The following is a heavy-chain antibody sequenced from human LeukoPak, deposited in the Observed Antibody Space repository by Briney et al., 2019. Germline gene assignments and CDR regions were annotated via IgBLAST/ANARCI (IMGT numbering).Heavy chain of an antibody. Sequence: GGSLRLSCAASGFTFSSYSMNWVRQAPGKGLEWVSSISSSSSYIYYADSVRGRFTISRDNAKNSLYLQMNSLRAEDTAVYYCARGGYSYGPHWYFDLWGRGTLVTVSS. CDR1: GFTFSSYS. CDR2: ISSSSSYI. CDR3: ARGGYSYGPHWYFDL. V-gene: IGHV3-21*01. D-gene: IGHD5-18*01. J-gene: IGHJ2*01.